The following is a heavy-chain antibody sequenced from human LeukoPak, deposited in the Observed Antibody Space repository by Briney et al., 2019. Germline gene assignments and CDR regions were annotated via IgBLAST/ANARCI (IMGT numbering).Heavy chain of an antibody. V-gene: IGHV4-61*01. Sequence: SETLSLTCTVSGGSVSSGSYYWSWIRQPPGKGLEWIGYIYYSGSTNYNPSLKGRVTISVDTSKNQFSLKLSSVTAADTAVYYCAAAYSNYPGWFDPWGQGTLVTVSS. J-gene: IGHJ5*02. CDR2: IYYSGST. CDR1: GGSVSSGSYY. D-gene: IGHD4-11*01. CDR3: AAAYSNYPGWFDP.